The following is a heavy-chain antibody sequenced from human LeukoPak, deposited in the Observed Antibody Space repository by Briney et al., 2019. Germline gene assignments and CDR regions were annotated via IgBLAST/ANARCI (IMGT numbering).Heavy chain of an antibody. CDR2: ICGSADST. D-gene: IGHD3-10*01. CDR3: AKDRVGGSGNYYSDY. V-gene: IGHV3-23*01. CDR1: GFTFSTYP. Sequence: GGSLRLSCAASGFTFSTYPMHWVRQAPGEGLEWVSTICGSADSTYYADSVKGRFTVSRDNSKNTLYLQMNSLRAEDTALYYCAKDRVGGSGNYYSDYWGQGTLVTVSS. J-gene: IGHJ4*02.